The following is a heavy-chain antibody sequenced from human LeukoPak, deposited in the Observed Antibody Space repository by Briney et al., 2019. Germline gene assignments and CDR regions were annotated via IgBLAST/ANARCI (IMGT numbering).Heavy chain of an antibody. J-gene: IGHJ4*02. CDR3: ARDRYCSSTSCYFGYFDY. CDR1: GFTFSSYS. D-gene: IGHD2-2*01. V-gene: IGHV3-21*01. CDR2: ISSSSSYI. Sequence: GGSLRLSCAASGFTFSSYSMNWVRQAPGKGLEWVSSISSSSSYIYYADSVKGRFTISRDNAKNSLYLQMNSLRAEDTAVYYCARDRYCSSTSCYFGYFDYWGQGTLVTVSS.